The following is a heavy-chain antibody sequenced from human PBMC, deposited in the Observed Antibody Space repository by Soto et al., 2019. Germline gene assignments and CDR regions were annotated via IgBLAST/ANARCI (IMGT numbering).Heavy chain of an antibody. CDR3: AKDAQHTPYSSSWYSWNDVIYYYYYGMDV. CDR2: ISYDGSNK. V-gene: IGHV3-30*18. D-gene: IGHD6-13*01. J-gene: IGHJ6*02. CDR1: GFTFSSYG. Sequence: GGSLRLSCAASGFTFSSYGMHWVRQAPGKGLEWVAVISYDGSNKYYADPVKGRFTISRDNSKNTLYLQMNSLGAEDTAVYYCAKDAQHTPYSSSWYSWNDVIYYYYYGMDVWGQGTTVTVSS.